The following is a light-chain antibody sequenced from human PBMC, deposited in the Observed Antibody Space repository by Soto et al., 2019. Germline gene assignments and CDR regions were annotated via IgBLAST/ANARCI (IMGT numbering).Light chain of an antibody. J-gene: IGLJ3*02. CDR3: CSYAGSRV. V-gene: IGLV2-23*01. Sequence: QSALTQPASVSGSPGQSITISCTGTSSDVGSYNLVSWYQQHPGKAPKLMIYEGSKRPSGVSNRFSGSKSGNTASLTISGLQAEDEADYYCCSYAGSRVFGGATKLTVL. CDR1: SSDVGSYNL. CDR2: EGS.